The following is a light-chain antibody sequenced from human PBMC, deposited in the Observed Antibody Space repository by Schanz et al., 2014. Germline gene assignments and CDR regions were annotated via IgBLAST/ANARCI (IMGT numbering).Light chain of an antibody. V-gene: IGLV2-14*01. Sequence: QSALTQPPSASGSPGQSVTISCTGTSSDVGAYNFVSWYEQHPGKAPKLMINEVNKRPSGVSNRFSGSKSGNTASLTISGLQADDEADYYCSSYTSSTSVVFGGGTKLTVL. CDR3: SSYTSSTSVV. CDR2: EVN. J-gene: IGLJ2*01. CDR1: SSDVGAYNF.